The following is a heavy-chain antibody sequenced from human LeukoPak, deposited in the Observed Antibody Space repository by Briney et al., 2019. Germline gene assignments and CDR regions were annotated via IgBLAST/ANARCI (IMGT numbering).Heavy chain of an antibody. J-gene: IGHJ3*02. V-gene: IGHV3-13*01. CDR2: IDNGGDT. D-gene: IGHD5-18*01. Sequence: AGGSLRLSCAASGFTFSSYDMHWVRQVTGKGLEWVSAIDNGGDTYYPGSVKGRFTISRDNSKNTLYLQMNSLRAEDTAVYYCARPGGGYSAHPFNAFDIWGQGTMVTVSS. CDR1: GFTFSSYD. CDR3: ARPGGGYSAHPFNAFDI.